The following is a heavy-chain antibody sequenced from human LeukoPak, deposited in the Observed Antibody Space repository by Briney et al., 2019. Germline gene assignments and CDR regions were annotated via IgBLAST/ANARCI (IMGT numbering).Heavy chain of an antibody. Sequence: KTSETLSLTCTVSGGSISTYYWNWIRQPAGKGLEWIGRIYTGGYSNYNPSVKSRVTMSVDTSKNHFSLTLSSVTAADTAVYYCARFGGPHAFDIWGQGTMVTVSS. J-gene: IGHJ3*02. CDR3: ARFGGPHAFDI. CDR1: GGSISTYY. D-gene: IGHD3-3*01. CDR2: IYTGGYS. V-gene: IGHV4-4*07.